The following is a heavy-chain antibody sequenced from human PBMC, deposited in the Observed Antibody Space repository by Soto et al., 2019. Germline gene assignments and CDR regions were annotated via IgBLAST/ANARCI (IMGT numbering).Heavy chain of an antibody. CDR3: ARLQAEYSSALKYMDV. CDR2: IYYSGST. V-gene: IGHV4-39*01. D-gene: IGHD6-6*01. Sequence: SETLSLTCTVSGGSISSSSYYWGWIRQPPGKGLEWIGSIYYSGSTYYNPSLKSRVTISVDTSKNQFSLKLSSVTAADTAVYYCARLQAEYSSALKYMDVWGKGTTVTVSS. CDR1: GGSISSSSYY. J-gene: IGHJ6*03.